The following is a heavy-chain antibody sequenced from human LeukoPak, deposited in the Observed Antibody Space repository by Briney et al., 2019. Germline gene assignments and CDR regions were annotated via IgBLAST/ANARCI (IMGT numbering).Heavy chain of an antibody. CDR2: IRYDGSNK. Sequence: PGGSLRLSCAASGFTVSSNYMSWVRQAPGKGLEWVAFIRYDGSNKYYADSVKGRFTISRDNSKNTLYLQMNSLRAEDTAVYYCAKDLGASIQPWFTNYFDYWGQGTLVTVSS. CDR1: GFTVSSNY. CDR3: AKDLGASIQPWFTNYFDY. V-gene: IGHV3-30*02. J-gene: IGHJ4*02. D-gene: IGHD5-18*01.